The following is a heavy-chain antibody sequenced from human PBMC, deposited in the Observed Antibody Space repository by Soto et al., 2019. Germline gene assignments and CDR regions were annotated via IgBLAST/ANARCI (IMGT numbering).Heavy chain of an antibody. CDR2: IYYSGST. V-gene: IGHV4-31*03. J-gene: IGHJ4*02. CDR1: GGSISSGGYY. D-gene: IGHD4-17*01. CDR3: ARGITVTSPLDYFDY. Sequence: SETLSLTCTVSGGSISSGGYYWSWIRQHPGKGLEWIGYIYYSGSTYYNPSLKSRVTISVDTSKNQFSLKLSSVTAADTAVYHCARGITVTSPLDYFDYWGQGTLVTVSS.